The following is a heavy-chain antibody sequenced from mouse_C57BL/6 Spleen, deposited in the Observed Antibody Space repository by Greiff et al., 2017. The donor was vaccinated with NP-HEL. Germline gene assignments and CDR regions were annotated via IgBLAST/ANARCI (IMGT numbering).Heavy chain of an antibody. V-gene: IGHV1-53*01. Sequence: QVQLQLPGTELVKPGASVKLSCKASGYTFTSYWMHWVKQRPGQGLEWIGNINPSNGGTNYNDKFKSKATLTVDKSSSTAYMQLSSLTSEDSAVYYCAREGGLYDYDVGRFAYWGQGTLVTVSA. J-gene: IGHJ3*01. CDR3: AREGGLYDYDVGRFAY. CDR1: GYTFTSYW. D-gene: IGHD2-4*01. CDR2: INPSNGGT.